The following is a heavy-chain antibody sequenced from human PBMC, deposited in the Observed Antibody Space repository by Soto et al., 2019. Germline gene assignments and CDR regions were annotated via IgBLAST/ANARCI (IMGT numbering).Heavy chain of an antibody. Sequence: SETLSLTCTVSGGSISSGDYYWSWIRQPPGKGLEWIGYIYYSGSTYYNPSLKSRVTISVDTSKNQSSLKLSSVTAADTAVYYCARDHPRGVTSGEGNWFDPWGQRTLVTVSS. D-gene: IGHD4-4*01. CDR3: ARDHPRGVTSGEGNWFDP. CDR2: IYYSGST. CDR1: GGSISSGDYY. J-gene: IGHJ5*02. V-gene: IGHV4-30-4*01.